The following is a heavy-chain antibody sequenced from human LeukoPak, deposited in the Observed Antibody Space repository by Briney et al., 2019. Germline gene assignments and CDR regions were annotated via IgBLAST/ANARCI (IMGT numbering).Heavy chain of an antibody. J-gene: IGHJ6*02. CDR3: AREALRFGVPRMDV. D-gene: IGHD3-10*01. V-gene: IGHV1-69*13. Sequence: AASVKVSCKASGGTFSSYAISWVRQAPGQGLEWMGGIIPIFGTANYAQKFQGRVTITADESTSTAYMELSSLRSEDTAVYYCAREALRFGVPRMDVWGQGTTVTVSS. CDR1: GGTFSSYA. CDR2: IIPIFGTA.